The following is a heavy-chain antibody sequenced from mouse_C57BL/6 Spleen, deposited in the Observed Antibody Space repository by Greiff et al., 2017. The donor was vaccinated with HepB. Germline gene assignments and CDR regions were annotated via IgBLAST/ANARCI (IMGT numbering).Heavy chain of an antibody. V-gene: IGHV5-4*03. Sequence: EVKVVESGGGLVKPGGSLKLSCAASGFTFSSYAMSWVRQTPEKRLEWVATISDGGSYTYYPDNVKGRFTISRDNAKNNLYLQMSHLKSEDTAMYYCARGGFDVWGTGTTVTVSS. CDR1: GFTFSSYA. CDR3: ARGGFDV. CDR2: ISDGGSYT. J-gene: IGHJ1*03.